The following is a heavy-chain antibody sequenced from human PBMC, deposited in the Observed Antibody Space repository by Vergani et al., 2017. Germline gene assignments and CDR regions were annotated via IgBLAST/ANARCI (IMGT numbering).Heavy chain of an antibody. D-gene: IGHD5-12*01. V-gene: IGHV4-34*01. CDR2: INHSGST. J-gene: IGHJ3*02. CDR3: ARVATALSAFDI. Sequence: QVQLQQWGAGLLKPSETLSLTCAVYGGSFSGYYWSWIRQPPGKGLEWIGEINHSGSTNYNPSLKSRVTISVDTSKNQFSLKLSSVTAADTAVYYCARVATALSAFDIWGQGTMVTVSS. CDR1: GGSFSGYY.